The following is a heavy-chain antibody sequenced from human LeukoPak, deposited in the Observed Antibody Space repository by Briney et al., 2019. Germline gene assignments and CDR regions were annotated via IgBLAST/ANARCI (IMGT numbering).Heavy chain of an antibody. D-gene: IGHD3-22*01. CDR2: ISVRSNYI. V-gene: IGHV3-21*01. CDR3: VRLRRNSDTSGFYYYYDF. J-gene: IGHJ4*02. CDR1: GYTFSSYS. Sequence: GGSLRLSCVASGYTFSSYSINWVRQAPGKGLEWVSSISVRSNYIYYADSVRGRFSISRDDARDSLYLQMNSLRAEDTAVYYCVRLRRNSDTSGFYYYYDFWGQGTLVAVSS.